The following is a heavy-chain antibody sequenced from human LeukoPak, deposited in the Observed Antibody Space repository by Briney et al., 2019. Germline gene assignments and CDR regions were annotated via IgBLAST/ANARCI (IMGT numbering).Heavy chain of an antibody. CDR1: GYTFTSYG. J-gene: IGHJ4*02. CDR3: ARGMAIAPLTKFDY. V-gene: IGHV1-18*01. CDR2: ISAYNGNT. D-gene: IGHD6-13*01. Sequence: ASVKVSCTASGYTFTSYGISWVRQAPGQGLEWMGWISAYNGNTNYAQKLQGRVTMTTDTSTSTAYMELRSLRSDDTAVYYCARGMAIAPLTKFDYWGQGTLVTVSS.